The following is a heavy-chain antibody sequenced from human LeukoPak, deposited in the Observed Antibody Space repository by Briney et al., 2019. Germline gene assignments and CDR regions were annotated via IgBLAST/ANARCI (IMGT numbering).Heavy chain of an antibody. CDR2: ISRRSTYI. V-gene: IGHV3-21*01. D-gene: IGHD4-17*01. J-gene: IGHJ4*02. CDR3: ARGGTGDYWGIDY. Sequence: GGSLRLSCAASGFSFRSHGMNWVRQAPGKGLEWVSSISRRSTYIYYADSVKGRFTISRDNAKNSLYLQMNTLRAEDTAVYYCARGGTGDYWGIDYWGQGTLVTVSS. CDR1: GFSFRSHG.